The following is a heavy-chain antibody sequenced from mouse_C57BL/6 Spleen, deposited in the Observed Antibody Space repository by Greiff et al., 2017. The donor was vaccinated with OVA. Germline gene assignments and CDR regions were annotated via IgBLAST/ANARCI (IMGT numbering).Heavy chain of an antibody. CDR2: IDPSDSYT. D-gene: IGHD1-1*01. CDR3: ARSGTYYGSRDY. CDR1: GYTFTSYW. Sequence: QVQLQQPGAELVRPGTSVKLSCKASGYTFTSYWMHWVKQRPGQGLEWIGVIDPSDSYTNSNQKFKGKATLTVDTSSSTAYMPLSSLTSEDSAVYCCARSGTYYGSRDYWGQGTTLTVSS. V-gene: IGHV1-59*01. J-gene: IGHJ2*01.